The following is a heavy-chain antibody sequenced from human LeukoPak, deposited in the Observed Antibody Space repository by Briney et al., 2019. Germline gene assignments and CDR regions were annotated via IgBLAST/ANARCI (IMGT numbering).Heavy chain of an antibody. D-gene: IGHD3-3*01. J-gene: IGHJ5*02. Sequence: SVKVSCKASGGTFSSYAISWVRQAPGQGLEWMGGIIPIFGTANYAQKFQGRVTITTDESTSTAYMELSSLRSEDTAVYYCASTQGNPYYDFWSGYHWGQGTLVTVSS. CDR1: GGTFSSYA. CDR3: ASTQGNPYYDFWSGYH. CDR2: IIPIFGTA. V-gene: IGHV1-69*05.